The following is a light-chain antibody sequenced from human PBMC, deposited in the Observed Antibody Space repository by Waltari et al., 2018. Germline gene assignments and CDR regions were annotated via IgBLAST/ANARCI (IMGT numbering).Light chain of an antibody. CDR3: ASFAGSNTL. J-gene: IGLJ2*01. Sequence: QTALTQPPSASGSPGQSVTISCTGTSTDIGVYNYVSWYQQHPGKAPQLLIYEVSQRPSGAQDRFSGSKSGITASLTVFGLQTEDEADYYCASFAGSNTLFGGGTKLTVL. CDR1: STDIGVYNY. CDR2: EVS. V-gene: IGLV2-8*01.